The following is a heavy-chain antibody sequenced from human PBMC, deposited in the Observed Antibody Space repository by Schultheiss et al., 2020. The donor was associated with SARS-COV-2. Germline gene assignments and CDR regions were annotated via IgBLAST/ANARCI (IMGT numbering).Heavy chain of an antibody. CDR2: IYYSGST. CDR1: GGSISSYY. V-gene: IGHV4-59*01. J-gene: IGHJ4*02. D-gene: IGHD5-24*01. CDR3: VTNDYNYHQFDY. Sequence: SETLSLTCTVSGGSISSYYWSWIRQPPGKGLEWIGYIYYSGSTNYNPSLKSRVTISVDTSKNQFSLKLNSVTAADTAVYYCVTNDYNYHQFDYWGQGTLVTVSS.